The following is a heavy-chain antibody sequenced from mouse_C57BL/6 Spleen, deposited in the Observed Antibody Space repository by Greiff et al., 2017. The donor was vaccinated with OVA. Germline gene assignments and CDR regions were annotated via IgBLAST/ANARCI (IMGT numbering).Heavy chain of an antibody. Sequence: QVQLKESGPELVKPGASVKISCKASGYAFSSSWMNWVKQRPGKGLEWIGRIYPGDGDTNYNGKFKGKATLTADKSSSTAYMQLSSLTSEDSAVYFCARLGAAQTGDAMDYWGQGTSVTVSS. CDR1: GYAFSSSW. J-gene: IGHJ4*01. CDR3: ARLGAAQTGDAMDY. CDR2: IYPGDGDT. V-gene: IGHV1-82*01. D-gene: IGHD3-2*02.